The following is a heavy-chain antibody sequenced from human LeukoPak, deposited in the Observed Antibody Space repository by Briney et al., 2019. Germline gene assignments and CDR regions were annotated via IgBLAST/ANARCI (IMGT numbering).Heavy chain of an antibody. Sequence: GGSLRLSCAASGFTFSSYVMSWVRQAPGKGLEWVSAISGSGGSTYYADSVKGRFTISRDNSKNTLYLQMNSLRAEDTAVYYCANGGEGNWFDPWGQGTLVTVSS. V-gene: IGHV3-23*01. D-gene: IGHD3-10*01. CDR2: ISGSGGST. J-gene: IGHJ5*02. CDR1: GFTFSSYV. CDR3: ANGGEGNWFDP.